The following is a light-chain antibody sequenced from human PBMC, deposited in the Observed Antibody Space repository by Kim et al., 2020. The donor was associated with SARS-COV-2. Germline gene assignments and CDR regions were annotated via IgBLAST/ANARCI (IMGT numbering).Light chain of an antibody. CDR1: HSISTY. V-gene: IGKV1-9*01. Sequence: GDRVTITCRASHSISTYLAWYQQKPGKAPRLLIYAAKALQSGVPSTFSASGSGTEFTLTINSLQPDDSATYWCQQYNSYPFTFGQGTKLEI. CDR3: QQYNSYPFT. J-gene: IGKJ2*01. CDR2: AAK.